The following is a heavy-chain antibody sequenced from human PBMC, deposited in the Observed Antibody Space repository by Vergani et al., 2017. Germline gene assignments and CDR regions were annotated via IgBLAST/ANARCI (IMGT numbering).Heavy chain of an antibody. D-gene: IGHD3-10*01. CDR2: IYYSGST. J-gene: IGHJ4*02. V-gene: IGHV4-59*01. Sequence: QVQLQESGPGLVKPSETLSLTCTVSCGSISGYYWSWIRQPPGKGLEWIGYIYYSGSTNYNPSLKSRVTMSVDTSKNQFSLKLSSVTAADTALYYCARVYYGNGSFDYWGQGTLVTVSS. CDR1: CGSISGYY. CDR3: ARVYYGNGSFDY.